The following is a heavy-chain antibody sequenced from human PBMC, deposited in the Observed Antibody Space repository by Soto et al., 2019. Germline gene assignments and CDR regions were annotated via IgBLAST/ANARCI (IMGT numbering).Heavy chain of an antibody. CDR1: GGSISSSSYY. CDR3: ARSPLGVVGATSFDY. Sequence: LCGGSISSSSYYWGWIRQPPGKGLEWIGSIYYSGSTYYNPSLKSRVTISVDTSKNQFSLKLSSVTAADTAVYYCARSPLGVVGATSFDYWGQGTLVTVSS. D-gene: IGHD1-26*01. V-gene: IGHV4-39*01. CDR2: IYYSGST. J-gene: IGHJ4*02.